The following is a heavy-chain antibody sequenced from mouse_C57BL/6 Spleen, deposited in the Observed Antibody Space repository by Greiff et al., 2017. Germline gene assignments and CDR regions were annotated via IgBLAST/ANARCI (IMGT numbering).Heavy chain of an antibody. Sequence: QVQLKESGPELVKPGASVKISCKASGYAFSSSWMNWVKQRPGKGLEWIGRIYPGDGDTNYNGKFKGKATLTADKSSSTAYMQLSSLTSEDSAVYFCAWITTVVGAFDYWGQGTTLTVSS. V-gene: IGHV1-82*01. D-gene: IGHD1-1*01. CDR1: GYAFSSSW. CDR3: AWITTVVGAFDY. CDR2: IYPGDGDT. J-gene: IGHJ2*01.